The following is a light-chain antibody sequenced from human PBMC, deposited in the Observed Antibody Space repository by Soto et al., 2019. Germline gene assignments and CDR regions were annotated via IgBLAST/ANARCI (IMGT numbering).Light chain of an antibody. V-gene: IGKV1-33*01. CDR1: QDIKSN. Sequence: DIRMTQSPSSLSTSVGDRVTITCQASQDIKSNLNWFQQKSGKAPRLLVYDASNLETGVTSRFSGSGSVTDFTFTIRSLQPEDTATYFCQQYDNFPFTFGPGTKVDI. CDR3: QQYDNFPFT. J-gene: IGKJ3*01. CDR2: DAS.